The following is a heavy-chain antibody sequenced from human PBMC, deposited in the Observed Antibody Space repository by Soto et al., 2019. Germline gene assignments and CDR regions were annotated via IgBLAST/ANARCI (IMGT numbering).Heavy chain of an antibody. V-gene: IGHV1-3*01. Sequence: ASVKVSCKASGYTFTSYAMHWVRQAPGQRPEWMGWINAGNGNTKYSQKFQGRVTITRDTSASTAYMELSSLRSEDAAVYYCARASYDILTGYYRSSYYYGMDVWGQGTTVTVSS. J-gene: IGHJ6*02. D-gene: IGHD3-9*01. CDR1: GYTFTSYA. CDR3: ARASYDILTGYYRSSYYYGMDV. CDR2: INAGNGNT.